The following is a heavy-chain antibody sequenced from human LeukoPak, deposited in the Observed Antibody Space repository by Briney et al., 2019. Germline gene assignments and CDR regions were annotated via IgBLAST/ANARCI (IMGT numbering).Heavy chain of an antibody. J-gene: IGHJ4*02. CDR3: ARARGYYGSGSYDYFDY. Sequence: PSETLSLTCTVSGGSISSYYWSWIRQPPGKGLEWIGYIYYSGSTNYNPSLKSRVTISVDTSKNQFSLKLSPVTAADTAVYYCARARGYYGSGSYDYFDYWGQGTLVTVSS. CDR1: GGSISSYY. V-gene: IGHV4-59*12. CDR2: IYYSGST. D-gene: IGHD3-10*01.